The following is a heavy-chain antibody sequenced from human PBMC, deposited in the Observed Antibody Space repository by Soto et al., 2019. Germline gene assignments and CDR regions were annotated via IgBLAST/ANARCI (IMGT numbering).Heavy chain of an antibody. D-gene: IGHD2-2*03. Sequence: GGSLRLSCAASGFTFSDYSMNWVRQAPGKGLEWVSYISRSGSDIYYADSVKGRFTISRDNAKNSLFLQMNSLRAEEPAVYYCATVGYCSSTSCQTRYYYYGLDVWGKGTKVTVS. CDR2: ISRSGSDI. J-gene: IGHJ6*04. CDR3: ATVGYCSSTSCQTRYYYYGLDV. CDR1: GFTFSDYS. V-gene: IGHV3-11*01.